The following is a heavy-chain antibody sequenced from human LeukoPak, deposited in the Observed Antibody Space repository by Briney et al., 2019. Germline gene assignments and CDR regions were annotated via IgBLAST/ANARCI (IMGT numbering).Heavy chain of an antibody. V-gene: IGHV4-59*01. CDR1: GGSMSTYY. J-gene: IGHJ4*02. D-gene: IGHD5-12*01. CDR2: IYHSGST. Sequence: SETLSLTCTVSGGSMSTYYWSWIRQPPGKGLEWIAYIYHSGSTNYNPSLKSRVTISVDKSKNQFSLKLSSVTAADTAVYYCAREFEGYSGYAFDYWGQGTLVTVSS. CDR3: AREFEGYSGYAFDY.